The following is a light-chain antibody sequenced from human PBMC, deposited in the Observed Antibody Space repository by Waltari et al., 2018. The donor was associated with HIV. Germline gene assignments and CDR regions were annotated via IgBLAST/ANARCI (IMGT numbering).Light chain of an antibody. CDR2: GNS. CDR1: SSNIGAGYA. CDR3: QSYDTSLSGSGV. V-gene: IGLV1-40*01. Sequence: QSVLTQPPSVSGAPGQRVTIPCTGSSSNIGAGYAVHWYQQLPGTAPRVLIYGNSNRHSVVPDRFSGSKSGTSASLAITGLQAEDEADYYCQSYDTSLSGSGVFGGGTKLTVL. J-gene: IGLJ2*01.